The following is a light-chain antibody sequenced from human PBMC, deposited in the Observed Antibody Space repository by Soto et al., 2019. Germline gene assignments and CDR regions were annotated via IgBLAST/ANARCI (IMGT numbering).Light chain of an antibody. CDR1: SSDVGGYNY. Sequence: QSALTQPRSVSGSPGQSVTISCTGTSSDVGGYNYVSWYQQHPGKAPKLMIYEGIKRPSGVSNRFSGSKSGNTASLTISGLQAEDEADYYCSSFAGSSTWVFGGGTKLTVL. V-gene: IGLV2-23*01. CDR3: SSFAGSSTWV. CDR2: EGI. J-gene: IGLJ3*02.